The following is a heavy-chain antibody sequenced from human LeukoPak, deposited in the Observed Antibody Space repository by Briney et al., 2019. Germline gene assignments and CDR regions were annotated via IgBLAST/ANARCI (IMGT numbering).Heavy chain of an antibody. CDR1: GYTFTGYY. CDR3: AREAGRERWWEFSPGPSYQFDY. J-gene: IGHJ4*02. V-gene: IGHV1-2*04. CDR2: INPNSGGT. D-gene: IGHD3-16*01. Sequence: AASVTVSCTASGYTFTGYYMHWVRQAPGQGLEWMGWINPNSGGTNYAQKFQGWVTMTRDTSISTAYMELSRLRSDDTAVYYCAREAGRERWWEFSPGPSYQFDYWGQGTLVTVSS.